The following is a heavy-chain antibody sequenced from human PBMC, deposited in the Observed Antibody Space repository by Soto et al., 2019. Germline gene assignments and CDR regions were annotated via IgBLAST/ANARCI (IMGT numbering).Heavy chain of an antibody. V-gene: IGHV2-70*01. CDR1: GFSLSTSGMC. Sequence: SGPTLVNPTQTLTLTCTFSGFSLSTSGMCVSWIRQPPGKALEWLALIDWDDDKYYSTSLKTRLTISKDTSKNQVVLTMTNMDPVDTATYYCARIPDGYNSPVYFDYWGQGTLVTVSS. J-gene: IGHJ4*02. CDR3: ARIPDGYNSPVYFDY. CDR2: IDWDDDK. D-gene: IGHD5-12*01.